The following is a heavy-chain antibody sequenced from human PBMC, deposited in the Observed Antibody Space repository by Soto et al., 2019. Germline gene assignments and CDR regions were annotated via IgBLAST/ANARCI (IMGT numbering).Heavy chain of an antibody. V-gene: IGHV3-30-3*01. J-gene: IGHJ3*02. CDR2: ISYDGSNK. Sequence: QVQLVESGGGVVQPGRPLRLSCAASGFTFSSYAMHWVRQAPGKGLEWVAVISYDGSNKYYADSVKGRFTISRDNSKNTLYLQMNSLRAEDTAVYYCARVTEDAFDIWGQGTMVTVSS. CDR1: GFTFSSYA. CDR3: ARVTEDAFDI.